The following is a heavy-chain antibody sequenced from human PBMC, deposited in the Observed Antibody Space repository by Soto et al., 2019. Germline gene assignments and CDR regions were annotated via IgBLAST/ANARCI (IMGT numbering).Heavy chain of an antibody. CDR3: ARMRDYGDSYYFDS. CDR1: GFSLSATGVC. V-gene: IGHV2-70*20. Sequence: SGPTLVNPTETLTLTCTFSGFSLSATGVCVSWVRQPPGKALEWLAFIDWDDDKYYSTSLKTRLTISMDTSKNQVVLTLTNIHPADTATYYCARMRDYGDSYYFDSWGQGTLVTVS. CDR2: IDWDDDK. J-gene: IGHJ4*02. D-gene: IGHD4-17*01.